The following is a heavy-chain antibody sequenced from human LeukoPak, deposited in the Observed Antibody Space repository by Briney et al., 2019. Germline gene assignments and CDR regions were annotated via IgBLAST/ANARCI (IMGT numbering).Heavy chain of an antibody. V-gene: IGHV3-7*01. D-gene: IGHD2-2*01. Sequence: PGGSLRLSCAASGFTFSTYWMSWVRQAPGKGLEWVANIKPDGSAKYYVDSVKGRFTISRDNARNSLNLQMNSLRAEDTAVYYCARYSVVRPAQPIDYWGQGTLVTVSS. CDR1: GFTFSTYW. CDR3: ARYSVVRPAQPIDY. CDR2: IKPDGSAK. J-gene: IGHJ4*02.